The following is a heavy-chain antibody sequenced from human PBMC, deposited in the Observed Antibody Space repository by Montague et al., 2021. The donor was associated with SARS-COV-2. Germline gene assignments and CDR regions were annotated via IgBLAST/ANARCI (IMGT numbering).Heavy chain of an antibody. J-gene: IGHJ6*03. Sequence: SLRLSCAASGFTFSSYEMNWVRQAPGKGLEWVSYISSSGSTIYYADSVKGRFTISRDNAKNSLYLQMNSQRAEDTAVYYCARGLSIAVAGTLYPDNYYNMDVGDKGSTVTVPS. CDR2: ISSSGSTI. V-gene: IGHV3-48*03. CDR3: ARGLSIAVAGTLYPDNYYNMDV. D-gene: IGHD6-19*01. CDR1: GFTFSSYE.